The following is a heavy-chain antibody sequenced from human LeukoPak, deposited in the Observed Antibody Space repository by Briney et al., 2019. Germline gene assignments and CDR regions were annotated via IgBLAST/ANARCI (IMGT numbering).Heavy chain of an antibody. V-gene: IGHV3-66*01. CDR3: ARVDTAMGWAFDI. CDR2: IYSGGST. Sequence: GGSLRLSCAASGFTVSSNYMSWVRQAPGKGLEWVSVIYSGGSTYYADSVKGRFTISRDNSKNTLYLQMNSLRAEDTAVYYCARVDTAMGWAFDIWGQGTMVTVSS. D-gene: IGHD5-18*01. J-gene: IGHJ3*02. CDR1: GFTVSSNY.